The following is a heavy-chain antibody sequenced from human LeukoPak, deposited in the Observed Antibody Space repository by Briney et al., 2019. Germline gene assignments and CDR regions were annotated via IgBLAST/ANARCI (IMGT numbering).Heavy chain of an antibody. CDR2: ISSSGSTI. J-gene: IGHJ5*01. D-gene: IGHD3-16*01. CDR3: SRGDDFSGDS. CDR1: GFTFSSYE. V-gene: IGHV3-48*03. Sequence: GGSLRLSCAASGFTFSSYEMNWVRQAPGKGLEWVSYISSSGSTIYYADSVKGRFTISRDNAKNSLYLQMNSLRADDTAVYYCSRGDDFSGDSWGQGTLVTVSS.